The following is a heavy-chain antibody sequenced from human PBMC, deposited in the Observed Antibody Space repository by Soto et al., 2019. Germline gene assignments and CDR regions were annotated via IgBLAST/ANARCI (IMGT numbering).Heavy chain of an antibody. CDR3: AKILSSSSTGY. D-gene: IGHD2-2*01. J-gene: IGHJ4*02. Sequence: EVQLLESGGGLVQPGGSLRLSCAASGFTFGSYAMTWVRQAPGKGLEWVSSISSSGGGTYYGDSVKGRCTISRDTPKNTLYLQMNSLRAEDTAIYYCAKILSSSSTGYWGQGTLVSVSP. V-gene: IGHV3-23*01. CDR1: GFTFGSYA. CDR2: ISSSGGGT.